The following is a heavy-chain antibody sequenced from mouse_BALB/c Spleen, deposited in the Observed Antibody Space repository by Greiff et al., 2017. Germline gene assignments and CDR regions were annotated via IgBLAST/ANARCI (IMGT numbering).Heavy chain of an antibody. J-gene: IGHJ4*01. D-gene: IGHD1-1*01. Sequence: DLVKPGASVKLSCKASGYTFTSYWINWIKQRPGQGLEWIGRIAPGSGSTYYNEMFKGKATLTVDTSSSTAYIQLSSLSSEVSAVYFCARWGDYGSSYAMDYWGQGTSVTVSS. CDR1: GYTFTSYW. CDR2: IAPGSGST. V-gene: IGHV1S41*01. CDR3: ARWGDYGSSYAMDY.